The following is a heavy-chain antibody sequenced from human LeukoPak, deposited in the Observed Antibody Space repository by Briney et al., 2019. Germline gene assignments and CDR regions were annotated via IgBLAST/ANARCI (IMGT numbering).Heavy chain of an antibody. CDR3: ASNPYYDFWTPRGV. D-gene: IGHD3-3*01. V-gene: IGHV3-48*04. Sequence: QSGGSLRLSCAASGFTFSSYSMNWVRQAPGKGLEWLSYISYNSGTISYADSVKGRFTVSRDDAANSLYLQMTSLRVEDTAVYYCASNPYYDFWTPRGVWGQGTLVTVSS. CDR1: GFTFSSYS. CDR2: ISYNSGTI. J-gene: IGHJ4*02.